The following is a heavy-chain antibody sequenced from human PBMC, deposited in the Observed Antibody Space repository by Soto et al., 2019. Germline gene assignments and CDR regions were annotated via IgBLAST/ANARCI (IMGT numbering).Heavy chain of an antibody. Sequence: SETLSLTCTVSGGSISSSSYYWGWIRQPPGKGLEWIGSIYYSGSTYYNPSLKSRVTISVDTSKNQFSLKLSSVTAADTAVYYCARRSYGSGSYYRGDFDYWGQGTLVTVSS. CDR3: ARRSYGSGSYYRGDFDY. D-gene: IGHD3-10*01. CDR2: IYYSGST. CDR1: GGSISSSSYY. J-gene: IGHJ4*02. V-gene: IGHV4-39*01.